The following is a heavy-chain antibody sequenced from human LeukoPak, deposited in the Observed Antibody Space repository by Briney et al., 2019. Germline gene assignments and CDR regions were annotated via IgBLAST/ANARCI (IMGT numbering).Heavy chain of an antibody. CDR1: GFTFSSYA. CDR2: ISGSGGNT. Sequence: GGSLSLSCAASGFTFSSYAMSWVRQAPGKGLEWVSAISGSGGNTYYADSVKGRFPISRDNSKNTLYLQMNSLRAEDTVVYYCAKGGYIVVLDAFDIWGQGTMVTVSS. V-gene: IGHV3-23*01. CDR3: AKGGYIVVLDAFDI. D-gene: IGHD2-15*01. J-gene: IGHJ3*02.